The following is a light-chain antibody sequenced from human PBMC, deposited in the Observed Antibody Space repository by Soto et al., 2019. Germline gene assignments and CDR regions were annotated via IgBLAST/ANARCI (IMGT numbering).Light chain of an antibody. CDR3: LQDYNYPLT. CDR1: QSLNSR. Sequence: DIQLTQSPSTLSASVGDRVTLTCRAAQSLNSRLAWYQHRPGKAPRLLIYDASTLESGVPSRFSGSGSGTDFTLTISSLQPEDFATYYCLQDYNYPLTFGQGTKVDIK. V-gene: IGKV1-5*01. CDR2: DAS. J-gene: IGKJ1*01.